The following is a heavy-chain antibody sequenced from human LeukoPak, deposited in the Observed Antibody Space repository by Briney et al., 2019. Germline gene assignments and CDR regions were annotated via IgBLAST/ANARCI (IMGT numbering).Heavy chain of an antibody. V-gene: IGHV3-11*04. J-gene: IGHJ4*02. CDR2: ISSSGSTI. CDR1: GFTFSDYY. CDR3: AKVYCSGGDCYPDRYFAF. Sequence: GGSLRLSCAASGFTFSDYYMSWIRQAPGKGLEWVSYISSSGSTIYYADSVKGRFTISRDNAKNSLYLQMNSLRAEDTAVYYCAKVYCSGGDCYPDRYFAFWGQGTLVTVSS. D-gene: IGHD2-15*01.